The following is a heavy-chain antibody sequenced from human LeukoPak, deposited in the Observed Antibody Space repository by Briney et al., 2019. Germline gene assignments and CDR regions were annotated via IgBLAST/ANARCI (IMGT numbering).Heavy chain of an antibody. V-gene: IGHV3-7*01. Sequence: GGSLRLSCAASGFTFSTYWMSWVRQAPGKGLEWAANIKQDGSEKYYVDSVKGRFTISRDNAKNSLYLQMNSLRAEDTAVYYCARVRDYYDSTGYPHYWGQGTLVTVSS. CDR3: ARVRDYYDSTGYPHY. J-gene: IGHJ4*02. CDR2: IKQDGSEK. D-gene: IGHD3-22*01. CDR1: GFTFSTYW.